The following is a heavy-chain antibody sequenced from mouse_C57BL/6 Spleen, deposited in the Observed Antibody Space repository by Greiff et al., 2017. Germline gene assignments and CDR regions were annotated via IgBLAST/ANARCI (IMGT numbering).Heavy chain of an antibody. CDR1: GYAFSSSW. D-gene: IGHD2-5*01. CDR2: IYPGDGDT. J-gene: IGHJ2*01. CDR3: AYYSNYEGYFDY. V-gene: IGHV1-82*01. Sequence: QVQLKQSGPELVKPGASVKISCKASGYAFSSSWMNWVKQRPGKGLEWIGRIYPGDGDTNYNGKVKGKATLTADKSHSTAYMQLNSQTSEDSAVYFCAYYSNYEGYFDYWGQGTTLTGSS.